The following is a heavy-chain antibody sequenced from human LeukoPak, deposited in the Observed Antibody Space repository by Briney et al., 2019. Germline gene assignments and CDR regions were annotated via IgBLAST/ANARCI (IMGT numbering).Heavy chain of an antibody. CDR3: ARRGCSSTSCHNAFDI. CDR2: IYYSGST. J-gene: IGHJ3*02. CDR1: GGSISSSSYY. D-gene: IGHD2-2*01. V-gene: IGHV4-39*01. Sequence: PSETLSLTCTVSGGSISSSSYYWGWIRQPPGKGLEWIGSIYYSGSTYYNPSLKSRVTISVDTSKNQFSLKLSSVTAADTAVYYCARRGCSSTSCHNAFDIWGQGTMVTVSS.